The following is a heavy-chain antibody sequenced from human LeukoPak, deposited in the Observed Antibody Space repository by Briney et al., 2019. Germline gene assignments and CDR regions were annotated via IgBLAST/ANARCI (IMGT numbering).Heavy chain of an antibody. V-gene: IGHV3-33*06. CDR3: AKSGADPYSPFYFGY. CDR2: IWYDGSNR. CDR1: GFTFSDYA. J-gene: IGHJ4*02. D-gene: IGHD5-12*01. Sequence: GGSLRLSCEASGFTFSDYAMHWVRQAPGKGLEWVAAIWYDGSNRYYADSVKGRFTISRDNSKNTLSLQMNTLRGEDTAVYYCAKSGADPYSPFYFGYWGQGTLVTVSS.